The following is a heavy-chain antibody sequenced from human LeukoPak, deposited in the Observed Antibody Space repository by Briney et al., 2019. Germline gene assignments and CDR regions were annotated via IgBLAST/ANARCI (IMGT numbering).Heavy chain of an antibody. D-gene: IGHD6-13*01. Sequence: PGGSLRLSCAASGFTFSSYAMSWVRQAPGKGLEWVSAISGSGGSTYYADSVKGRFTISRDNSKNTLYLQMNSLRAEDTAVYYCAKDRDSSSWYGDWFDPWGQGTLVTVSS. CDR3: AKDRDSSSWYGDWFDP. V-gene: IGHV3-23*01. J-gene: IGHJ5*02. CDR2: ISGSGGST. CDR1: GFTFSSYA.